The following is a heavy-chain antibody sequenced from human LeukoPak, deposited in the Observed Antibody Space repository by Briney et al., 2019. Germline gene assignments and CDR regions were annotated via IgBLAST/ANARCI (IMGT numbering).Heavy chain of an antibody. Sequence: PSETLSLTCTVSGGSMNNYYWNWIRQPPGKGLEWIGSIFYSGSTSYNPSLKSRVTISVDTSKNQFSLNLNSVTAADTAMYYCARVSEKVVSCYYHYYMDVWGKGTTVTVSS. D-gene: IGHD3-10*01. V-gene: IGHV4-59*01. J-gene: IGHJ6*03. CDR3: ARVSEKVVSCYYHYYMDV. CDR2: IFYSGST. CDR1: GGSMNNYY.